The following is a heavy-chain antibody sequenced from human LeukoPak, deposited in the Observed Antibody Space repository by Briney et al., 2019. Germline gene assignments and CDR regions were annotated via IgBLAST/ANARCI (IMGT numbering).Heavy chain of an antibody. CDR3: ARDPPDGGPTGGWVDY. J-gene: IGHJ4*02. CDR1: GFTFSSYW. V-gene: IGHV3-7*01. D-gene: IGHD2-15*01. Sequence: GGSLRLSCAASGFTFSSYWMSWVRQAPGKGLEWVANIKKDGSEKYYVDSVKGRFTISRDNAKNSLYLQMNSLRAEDTAVYYCARDPPDGGPTGGWVDYWGQGTLVTVS. CDR2: IKKDGSEK.